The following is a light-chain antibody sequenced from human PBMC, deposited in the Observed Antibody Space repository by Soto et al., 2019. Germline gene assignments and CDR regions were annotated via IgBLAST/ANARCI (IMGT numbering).Light chain of an antibody. J-gene: IGLJ1*01. CDR3: TSYSISTAYL. V-gene: IGLV2-14*01. CDR2: EVN. Sequence: QSVLTQPASVSGSPGQSITISCTGTSSDVGGYDYVSWYQLHPGKAPKLMVFEVNNRPSGVSYRFSGSKSGNTASLPISGLQAEDDADYFCTSYSISTAYLFRTGTTVTVL. CDR1: SSDVGGYDY.